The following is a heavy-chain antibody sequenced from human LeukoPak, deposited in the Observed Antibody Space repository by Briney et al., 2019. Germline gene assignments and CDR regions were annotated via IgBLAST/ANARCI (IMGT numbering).Heavy chain of an antibody. CDR1: GGTFSSYA. CDR2: IIPILGIA. CDR3: VRDQEHDFWSGYTDY. Sequence: SVKVSCKASGGTFSSYAISWVRQAPGQGLEWMGRIIPILGIANYAQKFQGRVTITADKSTSTAYMELSSLRSEDTAVYYCVRDQEHDFWSGYTDYWGQGTLVTVSS. J-gene: IGHJ4*02. D-gene: IGHD3-3*01. V-gene: IGHV1-69*04.